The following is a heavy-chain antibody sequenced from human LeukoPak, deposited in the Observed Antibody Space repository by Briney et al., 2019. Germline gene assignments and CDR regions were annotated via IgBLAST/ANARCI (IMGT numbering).Heavy chain of an antibody. Sequence: GGSLRLSCAASGFTLSSYSMNWVSQAPGKGLEWVSSISSSSSYIYYADAVKGRFTISRDNAKNSLYMQMNSLRAEDTAVYYCARGRAHDAFDIWGQGTMVTVSS. CDR2: ISSSSSYI. CDR1: GFTLSSYS. J-gene: IGHJ3*02. CDR3: ARGRAHDAFDI. V-gene: IGHV3-21*01.